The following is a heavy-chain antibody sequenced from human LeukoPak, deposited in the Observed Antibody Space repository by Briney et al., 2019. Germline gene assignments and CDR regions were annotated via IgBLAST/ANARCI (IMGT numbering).Heavy chain of an antibody. D-gene: IGHD3-10*01. CDR3: ARLPSPSYYYGSGSYKNNWFDP. J-gene: IGHJ5*02. V-gene: IGHV1-69*13. CDR2: IIPIFGTA. Sequence: ASVKVSCKASGGTFSSYAISWVRQAPGQGLEWMGGIIPIFGTANYAQKFQGRVTITADESTSTAYMELSSLSSEDTAVYYCARLPSPSYYYGSGSYKNNWFDPWGQGTLVTVSS. CDR1: GGTFSSYA.